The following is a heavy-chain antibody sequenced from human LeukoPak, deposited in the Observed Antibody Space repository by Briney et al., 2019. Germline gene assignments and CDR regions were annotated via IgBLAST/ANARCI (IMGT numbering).Heavy chain of an antibody. CDR1: GGSISSGGYY. J-gene: IGHJ4*02. Sequence: SQTLSLTCTVSGGSISSGGYYWSWICQHPGKGLEWIGYIYYSGSTYYNPSLKSRVTISVDTSKNQFSLKLSSVTAADTAVYYCARGYDSFFDYWGQGTLVTVSS. CDR2: IYYSGST. CDR3: ARGYDSFFDY. V-gene: IGHV4-31*03. D-gene: IGHD3-22*01.